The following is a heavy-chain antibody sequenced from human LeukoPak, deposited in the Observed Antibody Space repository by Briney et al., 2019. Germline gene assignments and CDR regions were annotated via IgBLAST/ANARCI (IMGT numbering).Heavy chain of an antibody. V-gene: IGHV1-18*01. Sequence: ASVKVSCKASGYTFTSYGISWVRQAPGQGLEWMGWISAYNGNTNYAQKLQGRVTMTTDTSTSTAYMELRSLRSDDTAVYYCARDNLGCYDSSGYPWLDDYWGQGTLVTVSS. CDR3: ARDNLGCYDSSGYPWLDDY. J-gene: IGHJ4*02. CDR1: GYTFTSYG. D-gene: IGHD3-22*01. CDR2: ISAYNGNT.